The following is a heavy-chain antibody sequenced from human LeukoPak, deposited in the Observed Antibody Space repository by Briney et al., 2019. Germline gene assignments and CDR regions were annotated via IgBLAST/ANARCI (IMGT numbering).Heavy chain of an antibody. V-gene: IGHV4-30-4*01. Sequence: SETLSLTCTVSGVSISSGDYYWRWIRQPPGKGLEWIGYIYYSGSTYYNPSLKSRVTISVDTSKNQFSLKLSSVTAADTAVYYCARALDYYDSSEKGAFDIWGQGTMVTVSS. CDR1: GVSISSGDYY. J-gene: IGHJ3*02. CDR2: IYYSGST. CDR3: ARALDYYDSSEKGAFDI. D-gene: IGHD3-22*01.